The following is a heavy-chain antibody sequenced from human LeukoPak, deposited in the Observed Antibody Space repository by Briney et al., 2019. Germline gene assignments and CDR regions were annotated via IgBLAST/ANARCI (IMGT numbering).Heavy chain of an antibody. CDR3: ANSPKSDY. J-gene: IGHJ4*02. CDR2: ITGSGGST. V-gene: IGHV3-23*01. CDR1: GFTFSSYG. Sequence: GGTLRLSCAASGFTFSSYGMSWFRHAPGKGLEWLSAITGSGGSTYYADSVQGRFTISRDNSKNTLYLQMSSLRVEDTAVYYCANSPKSDYWGQGTLVTVSS.